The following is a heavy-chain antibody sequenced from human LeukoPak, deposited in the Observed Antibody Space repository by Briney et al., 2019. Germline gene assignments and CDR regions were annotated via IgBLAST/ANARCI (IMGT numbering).Heavy chain of an antibody. CDR1: GFTFSSYA. D-gene: IGHD3-22*01. CDR3: ANGGYYYDSSGYYYSQPPNDY. J-gene: IGHJ4*02. V-gene: IGHV3-23*01. Sequence: GGSLRLSCAASGFTFSSYAMSWVRQAPGKGLKWVSAISGSGGSTYYADSVKGRFTISRDNSKNTLYLQMNSLRAEDTAVYYCANGGYYYDSSGYYYSQPPNDYWGQGTLVTVSS. CDR2: ISGSGGST.